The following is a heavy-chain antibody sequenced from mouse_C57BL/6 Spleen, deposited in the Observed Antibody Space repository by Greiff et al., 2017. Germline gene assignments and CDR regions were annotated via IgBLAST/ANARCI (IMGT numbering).Heavy chain of an antibody. CDR2: IDPSDSYT. V-gene: IGHV1-50*01. CDR3: ARVYGSSYAWFAY. CDR1: GYTFTSYW. Sequence: VQLQQPGAELVKPGASVKLSCKASGYTFTSYWMQWVKQRPGQGLEWIGEIDPSDSYTNYNQKFKGQATLTVDTSSSTAYMQLSSLTSEDSAVYYCARVYGSSYAWFAYWGQGTLVTVSA. J-gene: IGHJ3*01. D-gene: IGHD1-1*01.